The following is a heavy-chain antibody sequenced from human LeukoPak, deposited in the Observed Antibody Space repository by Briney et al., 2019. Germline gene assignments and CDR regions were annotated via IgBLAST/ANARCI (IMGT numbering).Heavy chain of an antibody. CDR1: GGSISSGSYY. Sequence: SETLTLTCTVSGGSISSGSYYWRWIRQPAGKGLEWIGRIYTSGSTNYNPSLKSRVTISVDTSKNQFSLKLSSVTAADTAVYYCARGRDYYDSRGYYHNWFDPWGQGTLVTVSS. J-gene: IGHJ5*02. CDR3: ARGRDYYDSRGYYHNWFDP. V-gene: IGHV4-61*02. D-gene: IGHD3-22*01. CDR2: IYTSGST.